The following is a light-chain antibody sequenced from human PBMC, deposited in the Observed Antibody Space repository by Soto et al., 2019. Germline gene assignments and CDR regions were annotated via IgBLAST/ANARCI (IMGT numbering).Light chain of an antibody. CDR2: DAS. CDR3: QHYNSYSEA. Sequence: DIQMTQSPSTLSSSVGDRVTITCRASQSIGVWLAWYQQKPGRAPKVLIYDASTLQRGVPSRFRGSGSGTEFTLTISRLQPDDFATYYCQHYNSYSEAFGQGTKVDIK. J-gene: IGKJ1*01. V-gene: IGKV1-5*01. CDR1: QSIGVW.